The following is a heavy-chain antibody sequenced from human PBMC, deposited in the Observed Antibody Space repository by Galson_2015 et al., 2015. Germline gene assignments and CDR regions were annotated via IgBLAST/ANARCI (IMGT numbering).Heavy chain of an antibody. CDR2: TYYRSKWYN. D-gene: IGHD2-2*01. CDR1: GDSVSSHSAA. J-gene: IGHJ4*02. CDR3: ARDAGGYQAGTFDY. Sequence: CAISGDSVSSHSAAWNWIRQSPSRGLEWLGRTYYRSKWYNDYAVSVKSRITINPDTSKNQFSLQLNSVTPEDTAVYYCARDAGGYQAGTFDYWGQGTLDTVSS. V-gene: IGHV6-1*01.